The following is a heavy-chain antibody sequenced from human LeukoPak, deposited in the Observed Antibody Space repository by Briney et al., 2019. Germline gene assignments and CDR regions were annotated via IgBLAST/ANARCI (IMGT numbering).Heavy chain of an antibody. V-gene: IGHV4-39*07. CDR3: AGDYGSGSYRFDY. Sequence: PSETLSLTCTVSGGSISSSSYYWGWIRQPPGKGLEWIVSIYYSGRTTYNPSLKSRLTMSLDTSKNQFSLKLTSVTAADTAVYYCAGDYGSGSYRFDYWGQGTLVTVSS. J-gene: IGHJ4*02. CDR2: IYYSGRT. D-gene: IGHD3-10*01. CDR1: GGSISSSSYY.